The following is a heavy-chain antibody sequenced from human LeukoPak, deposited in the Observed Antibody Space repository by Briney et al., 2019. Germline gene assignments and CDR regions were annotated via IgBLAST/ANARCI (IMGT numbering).Heavy chain of an antibody. CDR1: GYTFTSYG. CDR2: ISAYNGNT. CDR3: ARDRELELRSWYYYMDV. V-gene: IGHV1-18*01. D-gene: IGHD1-7*01. Sequence: ASVKVSCKASGYTFTSYGIRWVRQAPGQGLEWMGWISAYNGNTNYAQKLQGRVTMTTDTSTSTAYMELRSLRSDDTAVYYCARDRELELRSWYYYMDVWSKGTTVTVSS. J-gene: IGHJ6*03.